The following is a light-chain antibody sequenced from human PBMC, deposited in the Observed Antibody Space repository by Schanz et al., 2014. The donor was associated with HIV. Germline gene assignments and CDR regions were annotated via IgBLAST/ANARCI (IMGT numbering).Light chain of an antibody. Sequence: QSVLTQPASVSGSPGQSITISCTGTRSDVGGYNYVSWYQQHPGKAPQLIIYDVSNRPSGVSNRFSGSKSGNTASLTISGLQAEDEADYFCQSFDDSLSGVVFGGGTKLTVL. CDR3: QSFDDSLSGVV. CDR2: DVS. V-gene: IGLV2-14*03. CDR1: RSDVGGYNY. J-gene: IGLJ2*01.